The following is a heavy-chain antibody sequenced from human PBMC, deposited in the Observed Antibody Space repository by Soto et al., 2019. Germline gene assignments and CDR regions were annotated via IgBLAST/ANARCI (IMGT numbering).Heavy chain of an antibody. CDR1: GYSFASYW. V-gene: IGHV5-51*01. D-gene: IGHD6-6*01. CDR2: IYPGDSDT. CDR3: ARTRSFTLGFYYDGMDV. Sequence: PGESLKISCQGSGYSFASYWIGWVRQMPGKDLEWMGLIYPGDSDTRYSPSFQGQVTISADKSLRTAYLQWTSLKASETALYYCARTRSFTLGFYYDGMDVWGQGTTVTVSS. J-gene: IGHJ6*02.